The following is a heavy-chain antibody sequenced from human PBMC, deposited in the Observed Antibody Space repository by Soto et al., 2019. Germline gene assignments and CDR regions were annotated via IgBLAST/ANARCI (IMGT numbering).Heavy chain of an antibody. J-gene: IGHJ5*02. Sequence: SETLSLTCTVSGGSISSGGYYWSWIRQHPGKGLEWIGYIYYSGSTYYNPSLKSRVTISVDTSKNQFSLKLSSVTAADTAVYYCARQFGNFDWLTIDDNWFDPWGQGTLVTVSS. CDR3: ARQFGNFDWLTIDDNWFDP. V-gene: IGHV4-31*03. CDR1: GGSISSGGYY. D-gene: IGHD3-9*01. CDR2: IYYSGST.